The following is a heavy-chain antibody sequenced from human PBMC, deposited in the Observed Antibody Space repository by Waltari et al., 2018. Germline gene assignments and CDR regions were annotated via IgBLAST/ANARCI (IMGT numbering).Heavy chain of an antibody. CDR3: ARGHCTGGSCHSGDNFDL. V-gene: IGHV3-53*03. Sequence: VNIVESGAGWVQPGGSLRLSCSASGLLVEAHYMNWVRPAPGKGLEWVSVIDSGITTYYADSAKDRFIISRDNSKNTLFLQMNSLRAEDTAVYYCARGHCTGGSCHSGDNFDLWGQGTLVTVSS. D-gene: IGHD2-15*01. J-gene: IGHJ4*02. CDR2: IDSGITT. CDR1: GLLVEAHY.